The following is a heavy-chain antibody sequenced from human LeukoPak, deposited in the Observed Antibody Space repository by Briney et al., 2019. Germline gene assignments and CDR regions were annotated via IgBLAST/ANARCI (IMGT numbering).Heavy chain of an antibody. CDR2: IYYSGST. Sequence: SETLSLTCTVSGGSISSYYWSWIRQPPGKGLEWIGYIYYSGSTNYNPSLKSRVTISVDTSKNQFSLKLSSVTAADTAVYYCASYYDSTGFYPPSWGQGTLVTVSS. D-gene: IGHD3-22*01. V-gene: IGHV4-59*08. CDR3: ASYYDSTGFYPPS. CDR1: GGSISSYY. J-gene: IGHJ4*02.